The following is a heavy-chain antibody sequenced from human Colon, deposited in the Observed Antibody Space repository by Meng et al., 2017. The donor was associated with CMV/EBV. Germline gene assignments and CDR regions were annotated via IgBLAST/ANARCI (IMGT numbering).Heavy chain of an antibody. J-gene: IGHJ5*02. D-gene: IGHD3-3*01. V-gene: IGHV3-21*01. CDR2: INSISTYT. CDR1: RFTFSDSS. Sequence: GESLKISCAASRFTFSDSSMSWVRQAPGKGLEWVSSINSISTYTHYADSVKGRFTISRDNAKNSLYLQMNTVRAEDTAVYYCAREGPDDQDWFDPWGQGTLVTVSS. CDR3: AREGPDDQDWFDP.